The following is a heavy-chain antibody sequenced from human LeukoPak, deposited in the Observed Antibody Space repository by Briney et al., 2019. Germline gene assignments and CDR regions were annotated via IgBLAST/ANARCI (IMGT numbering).Heavy chain of an antibody. CDR2: ISWNSGSI. CDR3: ARGDKQLVFNRNKGGFDP. D-gene: IGHD6-13*01. CDR1: GFTFDDYA. J-gene: IGHJ5*02. Sequence: PGGSLRLSCAASGFTFDDYAMHWVRQAPGKGLEWVSGISWNSGSIGYADSVKGRFTISRDNAKNSLYLQMNSLRTEDTAVYYCARGDKQLVFNRNKGGFDPWGQGTLVTVSS. V-gene: IGHV3-9*01.